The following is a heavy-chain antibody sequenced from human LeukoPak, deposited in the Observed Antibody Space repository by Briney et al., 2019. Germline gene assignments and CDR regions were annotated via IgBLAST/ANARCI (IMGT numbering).Heavy chain of an antibody. CDR1: GFTFSSYA. CDR2: ISSNGGST. J-gene: IGHJ4*02. Sequence: GGSLRLSCSASGFTFSSYAMHWVRQAPGKGLEYVSAISSNGGSTYYADSVKGRFTISRDNSENTLYLQMSSLRAEDTAAYYCVKDEWRIAVAQFDYWGQGTLVTVSS. CDR3: VKDEWRIAVAQFDY. V-gene: IGHV3-64D*06. D-gene: IGHD6-19*01.